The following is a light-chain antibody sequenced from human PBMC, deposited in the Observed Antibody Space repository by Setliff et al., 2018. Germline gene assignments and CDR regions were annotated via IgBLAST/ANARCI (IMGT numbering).Light chain of an antibody. CDR3: QAWDSSTVI. J-gene: IGLJ2*01. CDR2: QDT. CDR1: KLGDKY. V-gene: IGLV3-1*01. Sequence: SYELTQPPSVSVSPGQTANITCSGDKLGDKYACWYQQKPGQSPVLVIYQDTKRPSGIPERFSGSNSGNTVTLTISGTQALDEADYYCQAWDSSTVIFGGGTK.